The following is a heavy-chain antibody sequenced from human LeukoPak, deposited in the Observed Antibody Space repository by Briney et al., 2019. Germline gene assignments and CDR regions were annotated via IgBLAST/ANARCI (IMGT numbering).Heavy chain of an antibody. CDR3: ARGTNGVGRDDDAFDI. CDR2: MNPNSGNT. D-gene: IGHD2-8*01. CDR1: GYTFTSYD. J-gene: IGHJ3*02. Sequence: ASVKVSCKASGYTFTSYDINWVRQATGQGLEWMRWMNPNSGNTGYAQKFQGRVTITRNAPISTAYMELSSLRSEDTAVYYCARGTNGVGRDDDAFDIWGQGTMVTVSS. V-gene: IGHV1-8*03.